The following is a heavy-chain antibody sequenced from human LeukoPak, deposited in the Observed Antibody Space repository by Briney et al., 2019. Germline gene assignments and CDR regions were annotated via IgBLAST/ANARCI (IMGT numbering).Heavy chain of an antibody. D-gene: IGHD5-12*01. V-gene: IGHV3-53*04. J-gene: IGHJ6*02. CDR1: ALTATSNY. Sequence: GGSLRLSSAASALTATSNYMSWVRQAPGKGLEWASVIYSGGSTYYADSVKGRFTISRHNSKNTLYLQMTSLKADETAVYYCARVSVATWFGMDVWAQGTTVTVSS. CDR2: IYSGGST. CDR3: ARVSVATWFGMDV.